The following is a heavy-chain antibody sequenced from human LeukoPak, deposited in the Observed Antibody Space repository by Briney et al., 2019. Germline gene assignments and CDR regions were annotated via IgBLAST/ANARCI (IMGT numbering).Heavy chain of an antibody. J-gene: IGHJ4*02. CDR3: ARIGYRSSSFDY. CDR1: GFTISSYA. CDR2: ISYDGSNK. V-gene: IGHV3-30-3*01. D-gene: IGHD6-6*01. Sequence: GGSLRLSCAASGFTISSYAMHWVRQAPGKGLEWVAVISYDGSNKYYADSVKGRFTISRDNSKNTLYLQMNSLRAEDTAVYYCARIGYRSSSFDYWGQGTLVTVSS.